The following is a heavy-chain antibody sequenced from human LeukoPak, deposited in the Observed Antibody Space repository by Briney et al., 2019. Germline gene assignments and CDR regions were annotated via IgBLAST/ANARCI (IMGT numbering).Heavy chain of an antibody. J-gene: IGHJ4*02. V-gene: IGHV3-66*01. CDR2: IYSGGST. CDR1: GFTVSSNY. CDR3: ARDLTGDAYFDY. Sequence: GGSLRLSCEVSGFTVSSNYMTWVRQAPGKGLEWVSIIYSGGSTYYADSVKGRFAISRDNSKNTLYLQMNSLRAEDTAVFYCARDLTGDAYFDYWGQRPLVTVSS. D-gene: IGHD7-27*01.